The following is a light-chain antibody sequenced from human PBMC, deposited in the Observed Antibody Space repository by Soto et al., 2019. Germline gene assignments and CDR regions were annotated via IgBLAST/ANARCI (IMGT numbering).Light chain of an antibody. Sequence: SYELTQPPSVSVAPGKTARITCGGNNIGSKSVHWYQQKPGQAPVLVIYYDSDRPSGIPERFPGSNSGNTATLTISRVEAEDEADYYCQVWDSSSDHDVFGTGTKLTVL. CDR3: QVWDSSSDHDV. V-gene: IGLV3-21*04. J-gene: IGLJ1*01. CDR2: YDS. CDR1: NIGSKS.